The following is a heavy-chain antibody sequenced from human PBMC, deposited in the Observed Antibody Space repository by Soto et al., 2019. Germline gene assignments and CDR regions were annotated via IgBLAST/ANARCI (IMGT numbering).Heavy chain of an antibody. CDR2: IYPGDSDT. J-gene: IGHJ6*02. CDR3: ARQEGYCSGGSCYVYYYGMDV. D-gene: IGHD2-15*01. Sequence: PGESLKISCKGSGYSFTSYWIGWVRQMPVKGLEWMGIIYPGDSDTRYSPSFQGQVTISADKSISTAYLQWSSLKASDTAMYYCARQEGYCSGGSCYVYYYGMDVWGQGTTVTVSS. CDR1: GYSFTSYW. V-gene: IGHV5-51*01.